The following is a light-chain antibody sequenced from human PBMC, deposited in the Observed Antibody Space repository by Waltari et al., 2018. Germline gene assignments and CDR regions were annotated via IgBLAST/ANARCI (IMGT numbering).Light chain of an antibody. Sequence: DIVMTQSPDSLAVSLGERATINCKSSQSVLFSTNNKNYFAWYQQKTGQPPKLLFYWGSTRESGVPDRFSGSGSGTEFTLTISSLQAEDVAVYYCQQYRSTLWTFGQGTRVEIK. CDR2: WGS. J-gene: IGKJ1*01. CDR3: QQYRSTLWT. V-gene: IGKV4-1*01. CDR1: QSVLFSTNNKNY.